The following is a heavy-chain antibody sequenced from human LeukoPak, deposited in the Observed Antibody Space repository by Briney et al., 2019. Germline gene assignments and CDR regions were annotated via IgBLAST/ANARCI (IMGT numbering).Heavy chain of an antibody. CDR1: GFTFSSYW. V-gene: IGHV3-7*04. J-gene: IGHJ4*02. CDR2: IKQDGSEK. CDR3: ATDSSSGDFDY. D-gene: IGHD6-6*01. Sequence: GGSLRLSCAASGFTFSSYWMSWVRQAPGKGLEWVANIKQDGSEKYYVDSVEGRFTISRDNAKNSLYLQMNSLRAEDTAVYYCATDSSSGDFDYWGQGTLVTVSS.